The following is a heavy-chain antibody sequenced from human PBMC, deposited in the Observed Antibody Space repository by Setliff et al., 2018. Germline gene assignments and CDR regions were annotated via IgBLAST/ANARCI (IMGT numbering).Heavy chain of an antibody. CDR3: ANYEQRPRNLDY. J-gene: IGHJ6*04. CDR1: GFTFSTYA. Sequence: PGGSLRLSCAASGFTFSTYAMSWVRQAPGKGLEWVSTIYSGDRNTFYTDSVKGRFTIFRDGSKNTLFLHMTSLRAEDTAVYYCANYEQRPRNLDYWGKGTTVTVSS. CDR2: IYSGDRNT. V-gene: IGHV3-23*03. D-gene: IGHD6-25*01.